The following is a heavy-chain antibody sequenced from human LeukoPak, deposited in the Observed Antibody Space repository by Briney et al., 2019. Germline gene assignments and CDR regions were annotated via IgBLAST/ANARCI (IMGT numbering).Heavy chain of an antibody. CDR2: IYYSGST. CDR1: GGSISSSSYY. D-gene: IGHD3-3*01. V-gene: IGHV4-39*07. J-gene: IGHJ4*02. CDR3: VPLRFLEWLPWVY. Sequence: SETLSLTCAVSGGSISSSSYYWGWIRQPPGKGLEWIGSIYYSGSTYYNPSLKSRVTISVDTSKNQFSLKLSSVTAADTAVYYCVPLRFLEWLPWVYWGQGTLVTVSS.